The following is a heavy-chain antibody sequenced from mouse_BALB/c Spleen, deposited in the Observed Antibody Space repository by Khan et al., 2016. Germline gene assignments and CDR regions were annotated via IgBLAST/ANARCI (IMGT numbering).Heavy chain of an antibody. Sequence: EVQLQESGPDLVTPSQSLSLTCTVSDYSITSGYSWHWIRQFPGNKLEWMGYIHYSGSTNYNPSLKSRISITRDTSKNQFFLQLNSVTTEDTARYYCGRYGYYAMDYWGQGTSVTVSS. D-gene: IGHD1-1*02. V-gene: IGHV3-1*02. CDR2: IHYSGST. CDR3: GRYGYYAMDY. J-gene: IGHJ4*01. CDR1: DYSITSGYS.